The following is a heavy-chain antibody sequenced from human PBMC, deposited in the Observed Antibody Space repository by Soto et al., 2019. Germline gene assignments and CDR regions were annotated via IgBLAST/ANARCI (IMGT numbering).Heavy chain of an antibody. V-gene: IGHV3-23*01. CDR3: AKGGGLGYCSGGSP. J-gene: IGHJ5*02. Sequence: EVQLLESGGGLVQPGGSLRLSCAASGFTFSSYAMSWVRQAPGKGLEWVSAISGSGGSTYYADSVKGRFTIARENSKNTLDLQMNSLRAEDTAVYYCAKGGGLGYCSGGSPWGQGTLVTVSS. CDR1: GFTFSSYA. CDR2: ISGSGGST. D-gene: IGHD2-15*01.